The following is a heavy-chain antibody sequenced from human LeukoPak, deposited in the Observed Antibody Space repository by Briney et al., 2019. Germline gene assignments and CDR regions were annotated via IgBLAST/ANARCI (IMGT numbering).Heavy chain of an antibody. D-gene: IGHD4-23*01. J-gene: IGHJ6*02. CDR1: GGTFSSYA. Sequence: ASVKVSCKASGGTFSSYAISWVRQAPGQGLEWMGGIIPIFGTANYAQKLQGRVTITADESTSTAYMELSSLRSEDTAVYYCARGNGGNSEYYYYGMDVWGQGTTVTVSS. CDR3: ARGNGGNSEYYYYGMDV. V-gene: IGHV1-69*13. CDR2: IIPIFGTA.